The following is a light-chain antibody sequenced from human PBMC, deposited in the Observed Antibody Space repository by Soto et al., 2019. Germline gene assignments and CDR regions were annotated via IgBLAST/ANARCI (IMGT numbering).Light chain of an antibody. V-gene: IGKV3-20*01. CDR1: QGVNTR. J-gene: IGKJ5*01. CDR3: QQYGTSPRT. Sequence: EMVLTRSPATLSSLPFDVGALCCMASQGVNTRLAWYQHRPGQAPRLLIYGASNRATGIPDRFSGSGSGTDFTLTISRLEPEDFAVYICQQYGTSPRTFGQGTRLEIK. CDR2: GAS.